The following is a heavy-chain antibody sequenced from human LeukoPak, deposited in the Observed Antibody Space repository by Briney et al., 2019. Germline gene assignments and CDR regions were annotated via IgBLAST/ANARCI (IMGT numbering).Heavy chain of an antibody. CDR2: ISPYNGNT. Sequence: ASVEVSCKASGYSFTSYGIRWVRQAPGQGLEWMGWISPYNGNTNYAQKLQGRVTMTTDTSTSTAYMELRSLRSDDTAVYYCARDPRPRYWYFDLWGRGTLVTVSS. J-gene: IGHJ2*01. CDR3: ARDPRPRYWYFDL. CDR1: GYSFTSYG. V-gene: IGHV1-18*01.